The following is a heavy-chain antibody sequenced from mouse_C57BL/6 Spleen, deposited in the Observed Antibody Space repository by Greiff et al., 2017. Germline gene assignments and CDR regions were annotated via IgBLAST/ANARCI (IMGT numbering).Heavy chain of an antibody. CDR3: ARLFMTTGWFDY. CDR1: GFTFSSYT. CDR2: ISGGGGNT. J-gene: IGHJ2*01. Sequence: EVMLVESGGGLVKPGGSLKLSCAASGFTFSSYTMSWVRQTPEKRLEWVATISGGGGNTYYPDSVKGRFTISRDNAKNTLYLQMSSLRSEDTALYYCARLFMTTGWFDYWGQGTTLTVSS. V-gene: IGHV5-9*01. D-gene: IGHD1-1*01.